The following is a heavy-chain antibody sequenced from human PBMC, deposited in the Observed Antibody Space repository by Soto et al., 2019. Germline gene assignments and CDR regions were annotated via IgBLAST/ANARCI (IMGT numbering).Heavy chain of an antibody. CDR1: GFTFSSYG. Sequence: GGSLRLSCAASGFTFSSYGMHWVRQAPGKGLEWVAVIWYDGSNKYYADSVKGRFTISRDNSKNTLYLQMNSLRAEDTAVYYCARDDPSATFLDYWGQGTLVTVS. CDR2: IWYDGSNK. J-gene: IGHJ4*02. D-gene: IGHD3-3*01. V-gene: IGHV3-33*01. CDR3: ARDDPSATFLDY.